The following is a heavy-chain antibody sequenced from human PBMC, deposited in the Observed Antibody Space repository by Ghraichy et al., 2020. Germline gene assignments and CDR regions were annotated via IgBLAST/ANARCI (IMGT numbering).Heavy chain of an antibody. Sequence: GGSLRLSCAASGFTFDDYAMHWVRQAPGKGLEWVSGISWNSGSIGYADSVKGRFTISRDNAKNSLYLQMNSLRAEDTALYYCAKEAGVTHYPYYDFWSGYYGMDVWGQGTTVTVSS. CDR3: AKEAGVTHYPYYDFWSGYYGMDV. CDR1: GFTFDDYA. J-gene: IGHJ6*02. D-gene: IGHD3-3*01. CDR2: ISWNSGSI. V-gene: IGHV3-9*01.